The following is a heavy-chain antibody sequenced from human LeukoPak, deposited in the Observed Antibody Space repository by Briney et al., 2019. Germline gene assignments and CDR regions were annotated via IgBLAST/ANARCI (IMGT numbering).Heavy chain of an antibody. D-gene: IGHD1-26*01. J-gene: IGHJ4*02. CDR3: AKDQSRVGASDPFDY. V-gene: IGHV3-23*01. Sequence: PGGSLRLSCAASGFTFSSCAMTWVRQAPGKGLEWVSSINGSGATTYYADSVKGRFTISRDNSNNTVYLQMNSLRAEDTAVYYCAKDQSRVGASDPFDYWGQGMQVGVSS. CDR2: INGSGATT. CDR1: GFTFSSCA.